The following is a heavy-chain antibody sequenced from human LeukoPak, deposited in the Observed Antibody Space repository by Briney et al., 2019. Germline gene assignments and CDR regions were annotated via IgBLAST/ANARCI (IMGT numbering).Heavy chain of an antibody. CDR1: GGSISSSGYY. J-gene: IGHJ3*02. Sequence: PSETLSLTCTVSGGSISSSGYYWGWIRQPPGKGLEWIGSIYYSGSTYYNPSLKSRVTISVDTSKNQFSLKLSSVTAADTAVYYCARQAGIQLWMGDAFDIWGQGTMVTVSS. CDR3: ARQAGIQLWMGDAFDI. CDR2: IYYSGST. D-gene: IGHD5-18*01. V-gene: IGHV4-39*01.